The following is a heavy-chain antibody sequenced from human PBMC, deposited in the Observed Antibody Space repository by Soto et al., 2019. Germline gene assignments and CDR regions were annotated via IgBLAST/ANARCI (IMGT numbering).Heavy chain of an antibody. CDR1: GFTFSSYS. V-gene: IGHV3-48*01. J-gene: IGHJ3*01. CDR2: ISSSSSTI. CDR3: XXXXXXXXXXXX. Sequence: EXQLVESGGGLVQPGGSLRLSCAASGFTFSSYSMNWVXXXXXXXLEWVSYISSSSSTIYYADSVKGRFTISRDNAKXXXXXXXXXXXXXXXXXXXXXXXXXXXXXXXXXGQGTMVTVSS.